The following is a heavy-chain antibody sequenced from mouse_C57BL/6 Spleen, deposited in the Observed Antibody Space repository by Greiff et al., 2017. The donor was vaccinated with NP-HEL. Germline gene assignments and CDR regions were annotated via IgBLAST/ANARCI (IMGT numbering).Heavy chain of an antibody. CDR1: GYTFTSYW. D-gene: IGHD1-1*01. CDR2: IDPSDSET. V-gene: IGHV1-52*01. CDR3: ARTPFTTVVANYFDY. J-gene: IGHJ2*01. Sequence: QVQLQQPGAELVRPGSSVKLSCKASGYTFTSYWMHWVKQRPIQGLEWIGNIDPSDSETHYNQKFKDKATLTVDKSSSTAYMQLSSLTSEDSAVYYCARTPFTTVVANYFDYWGQGTTLTVSS.